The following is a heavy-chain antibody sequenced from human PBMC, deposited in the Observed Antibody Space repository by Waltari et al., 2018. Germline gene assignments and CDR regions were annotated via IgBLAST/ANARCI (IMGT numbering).Heavy chain of an antibody. CDR3: ARQEAVAGTLYFQH. CDR2: IYYSGST. Sequence: QVQLQESGPGLVKPSQTLSLTCTVSGGSIRSGGYYWSWIRQHPGKGLEWIGYIYYSGSTYYNPSLKSRVTISVDTSKNQFSLKLSSVTAADTAVYYCARQEAVAGTLYFQHWGQGTLVTVSS. D-gene: IGHD6-19*01. V-gene: IGHV4-31*03. J-gene: IGHJ1*01. CDR1: GGSIRSGGYY.